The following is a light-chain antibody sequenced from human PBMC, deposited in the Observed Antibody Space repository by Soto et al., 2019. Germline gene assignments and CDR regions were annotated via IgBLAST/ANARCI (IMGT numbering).Light chain of an antibody. CDR2: SNN. CDR1: SSNIGSNS. Sequence: QSVLTQPPSASGTPGQRVTISCSGSSSNIGSNSVNWYQQLPGPAPKLLIYSNNQRPSGVPDRFSGSKSGTSASLAISGLESEDAADYYCAAWDGSLNGRVFGGGTKLTVL. J-gene: IGLJ3*02. CDR3: AAWDGSLNGRV. V-gene: IGLV1-44*01.